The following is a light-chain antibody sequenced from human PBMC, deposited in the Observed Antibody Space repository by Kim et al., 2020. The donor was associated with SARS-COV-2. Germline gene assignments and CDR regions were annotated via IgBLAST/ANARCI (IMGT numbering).Light chain of an antibody. CDR2: DVN. V-gene: IGLV2-14*03. Sequence: HSITLACTGTINDIGGYNYVSWYQQHVGEAPKLLISDVNKRPSGISDRFSGSKSGNTASLTISGLQAEDEADYYCNSYSSSPTLVVFGGGTQLTVL. CDR1: INDIGGYNY. J-gene: IGLJ2*01. CDR3: NSYSSSPTLVV.